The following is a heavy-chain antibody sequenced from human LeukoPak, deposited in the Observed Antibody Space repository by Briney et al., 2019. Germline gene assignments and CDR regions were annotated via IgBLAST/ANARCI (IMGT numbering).Heavy chain of an antibody. D-gene: IGHD2-2*01. CDR2: IKQDGSEK. J-gene: IGHJ4*02. CDR3: ARERGYCSSTSCPYAF. CDR1: GFTFSSYS. Sequence: TGGSLRLSCAASGFTFSSYSMNWVRQAPGKGLEWVANIKQDGSEKYYVDSVKGRFTISRDNAKNSLYLQMNSLRAEDTAVYYCARERGYCSSTSCPYAFWGQGTLVTVSS. V-gene: IGHV3-7*01.